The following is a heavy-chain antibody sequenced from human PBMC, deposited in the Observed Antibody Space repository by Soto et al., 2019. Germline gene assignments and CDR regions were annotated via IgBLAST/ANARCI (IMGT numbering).Heavy chain of an antibody. CDR2: ISGSGGSR. Sequence: EVQLLESGGGLVQPGGSLRLSCAASGFTFSSYVMNWVRQAPGKGLEWVSGISGSGGSRYYADSVKGRFTISRDNSKNTLYLQMNSLRAEDTAVYYCAKERRDGYNYGVDYWGQGTLVAVSS. J-gene: IGHJ4*02. CDR1: GFTFSSYV. CDR3: AKERRDGYNYGVDY. D-gene: IGHD5-12*01. V-gene: IGHV3-23*01.